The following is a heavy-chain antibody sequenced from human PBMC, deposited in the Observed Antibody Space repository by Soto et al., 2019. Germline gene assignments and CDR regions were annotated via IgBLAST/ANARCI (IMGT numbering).Heavy chain of an antibody. V-gene: IGHV3-9*01. CDR3: AKDGRRRPGYYYMDV. CDR2: ISWNSGSI. CDR1: GFTFDDYA. Sequence: DVQLVESGGGLVQPGRSLRLSCAASGFTFDDYAMHWVRQAPGKGLEWVSGISWNSGSIGYADSVKGRFTISRDNAKNSLYLQMNSLRAEDTALYYCAKDGRRRPGYYYMDVWGKGTTVTVSS. J-gene: IGHJ6*03.